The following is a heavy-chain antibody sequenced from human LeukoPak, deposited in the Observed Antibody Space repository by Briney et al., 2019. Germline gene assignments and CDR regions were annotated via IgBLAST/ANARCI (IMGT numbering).Heavy chain of an antibody. CDR2: IYYSGST. Sequence: SETLSLTCTVSGGSISSGGYYWSWIRQHPGKGLEWIGYIYYSGSTYYNPSPKSRVTISVDTSKNQFSLKLSSVTAADTAVYYCARRYCSSTSCFLIEWGQGTLVTVSS. V-gene: IGHV4-31*03. D-gene: IGHD2-2*01. J-gene: IGHJ4*02. CDR1: GGSISSGGYY. CDR3: ARRYCSSTSCFLIE.